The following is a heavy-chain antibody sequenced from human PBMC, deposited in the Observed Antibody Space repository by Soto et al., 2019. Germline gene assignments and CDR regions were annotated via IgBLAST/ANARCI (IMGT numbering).Heavy chain of an antibody. Sequence: ASVKVSCKASGYSFTTYYMQWVRQARGQRLEWIGWIVVGSGNTNYAQKFQERVTITRDMSTSTAYMELSSLRSEDTAVYYCAAGRYYYDSSGYYQDGMDVWGQGTTVTVSS. CDR2: IVVGSGNT. J-gene: IGHJ6*02. V-gene: IGHV1-58*02. D-gene: IGHD3-22*01. CDR3: AAGRYYYDSSGYYQDGMDV. CDR1: GYSFTTYY.